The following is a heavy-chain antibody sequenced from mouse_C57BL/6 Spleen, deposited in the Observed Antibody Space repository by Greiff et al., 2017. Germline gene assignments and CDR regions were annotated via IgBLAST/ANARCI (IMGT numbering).Heavy chain of an antibody. CDR3: ARRKLRIWYFDV. CDR2: IDPSDSYT. Sequence: QVQLKQPGAELVKPGASVKLSCKASGYTFTSYWMQWVKQRPGQGLEWIGEIDPSDSYTNYNQKFKGKATLTVDTSSSTAYMQLSSLTSEDSAVYYCARRKLRIWYFDVWGTGTTVTVSS. J-gene: IGHJ1*03. D-gene: IGHD1-1*01. CDR1: GYTFTSYW. V-gene: IGHV1-50*01.